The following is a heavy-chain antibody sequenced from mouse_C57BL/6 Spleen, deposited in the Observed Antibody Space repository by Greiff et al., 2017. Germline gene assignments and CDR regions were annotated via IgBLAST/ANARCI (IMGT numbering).Heavy chain of an antibody. CDR2: IDPETGGT. V-gene: IGHV1-15*01. CDR1: GYTFTDYE. D-gene: IGHD1-1*01. CDR3: TRAVITAVGAY. Sequence: VQLQQSGAELVRPGASVTLSCKASGYTFTDYEMHWVKQTPVHGLEWIGAIDPETGGTAYNQKFKGKAILTADKSSSTAYMEVRSLTSEDSAVYYCTRAVITAVGAYWGQGTTLTVSS. J-gene: IGHJ2*01.